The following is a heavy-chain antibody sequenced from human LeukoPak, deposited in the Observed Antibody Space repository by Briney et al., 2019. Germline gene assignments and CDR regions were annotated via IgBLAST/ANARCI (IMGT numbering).Heavy chain of an antibody. CDR2: IYTGGTT. J-gene: IGHJ4*02. CDR3: AREGRFQSFDY. V-gene: IGHV3-53*01. CDR1: GFSFGSNY. Sequence: GGSLGLSCAASGFSFGSNYMSWVRQAPGKGLEWVSVIYTGGTTHYAESVMGRFTISRDDSHNTVHLHMSGLRAEDTAVYYCAREGRFQSFDYWGQGTLVAVSS.